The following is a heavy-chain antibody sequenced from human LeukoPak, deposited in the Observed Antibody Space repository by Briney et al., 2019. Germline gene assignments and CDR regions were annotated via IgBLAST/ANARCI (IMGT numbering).Heavy chain of an antibody. Sequence: GGSLRLSCAASGFTFSSYGMHWVRQAPGKGLEWVAVISYDGSNKYYADSVKGRFTISRDNSKNSLYLQMNSLRAEDTALYYCARDYGSGSYYSYQPNYFDYWGQGTLVTVSS. CDR3: ARDYGSGSYYSYQPNYFDY. CDR1: GFTFSSYG. J-gene: IGHJ4*02. CDR2: ISYDGSNK. V-gene: IGHV3-30*03. D-gene: IGHD3-10*01.